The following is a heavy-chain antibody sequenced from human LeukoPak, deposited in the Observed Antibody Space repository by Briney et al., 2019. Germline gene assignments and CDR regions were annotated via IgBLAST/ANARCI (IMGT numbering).Heavy chain of an antibody. CDR3: ARGIVVVPAGHYYYHMDV. D-gene: IGHD2-2*01. J-gene: IGHJ6*03. CDR1: GGTFSSYA. V-gene: IGHV1-69*13. Sequence: SVKVSCKASGGTFSSYAISWVRQAPGQGLEWMGGIIPIFGTANYAQKFQGRVTITADESTSTAYMELSSLRSEDTAVYYCARGIVVVPAGHYYYHMDVWGKGTTVTVSS. CDR2: IIPIFGTA.